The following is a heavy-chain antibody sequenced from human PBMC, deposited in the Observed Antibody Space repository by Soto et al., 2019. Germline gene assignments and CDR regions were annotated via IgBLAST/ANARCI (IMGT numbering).Heavy chain of an antibody. CDR3: ARARGEWAGYYYGMDV. D-gene: IGHD2-21*01. Sequence: GASVKVSCKASGYTFTSYYMHWVRQAPGQGLEWMGIINPSGGSTSYAQKFQGRVTMTRDTSTSTVYMELSSLRSEDTAVYYCARARGEWAGYYYGMDVWGQGTTVTVSS. J-gene: IGHJ6*02. V-gene: IGHV1-46*01. CDR2: INPSGGST. CDR1: GYTFTSYY.